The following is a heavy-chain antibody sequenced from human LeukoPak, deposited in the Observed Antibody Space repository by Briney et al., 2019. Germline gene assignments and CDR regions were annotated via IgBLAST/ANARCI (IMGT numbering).Heavy chain of an antibody. J-gene: IGHJ4*02. CDR2: INQDGTKK. V-gene: IGHV3-7*01. Sequence: GGSLRLSCAASGLTFNKYWMTWVRQGPGKGLEWVANINQDGTKKNYLDSVEGRFTIFRDNAQNSVFLQMTSLRPEDTAVYYCATEGDYKLTYFYWGQGSLVTVSS. CDR1: GLTFNKYW. D-gene: IGHD2-21*01. CDR3: ATEGDYKLTYFY.